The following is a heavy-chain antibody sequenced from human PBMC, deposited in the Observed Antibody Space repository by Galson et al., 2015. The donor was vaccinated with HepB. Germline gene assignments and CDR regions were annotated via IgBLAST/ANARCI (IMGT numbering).Heavy chain of an antibody. Sequence: SLRLSCAASGFSFSSYWMHWVRQGPGKGLLWVSRINIDGRSTSYADSVKGRFTISRDNAKDTLYLQMNSLRAEDTAVYYCARIVGTTFVDLWGQGTLVTVSS. CDR2: INIDGRST. CDR3: ARIVGTTFVDL. CDR1: GFSFSSYW. V-gene: IGHV3-74*01. J-gene: IGHJ5*02. D-gene: IGHD1-26*01.